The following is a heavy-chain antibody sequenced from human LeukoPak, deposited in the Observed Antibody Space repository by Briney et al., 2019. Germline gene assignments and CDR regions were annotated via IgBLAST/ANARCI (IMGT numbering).Heavy chain of an antibody. V-gene: IGHV3-15*01. CDR3: TTNIHYDSSGRPFDY. CDR2: IKSKTDCRTT. D-gene: IGHD3-22*01. Sequence: GWAVRLSRAACLFTFSNAWIIGVGQPPAKGREGVGRIKSKTDCRTTDYAATVKGSLTISRDDSKNTLYLQMNSLKTEETAVYYCTTNIHYDSSGRPFDYWGQGTLVTVSS. CDR1: LFTFSNAW. J-gene: IGHJ4*02.